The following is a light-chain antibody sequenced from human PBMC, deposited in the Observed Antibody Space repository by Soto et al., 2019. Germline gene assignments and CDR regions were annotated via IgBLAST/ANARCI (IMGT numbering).Light chain of an antibody. CDR2: EVS. CDR3: FSYTSSGTYV. J-gene: IGLJ1*01. V-gene: IGLV2-14*01. Sequence: QSVLTQPASVSGSPGQSITISCTGTSSDVGNYKYVSWYQQHPGKAPKLMNYEVSNRPSGVSNRFSGSKSGNTASLTISGLQAEDETDYYCFSYTSSGTYVFGTGTKPPS. CDR1: SSDVGNYKY.